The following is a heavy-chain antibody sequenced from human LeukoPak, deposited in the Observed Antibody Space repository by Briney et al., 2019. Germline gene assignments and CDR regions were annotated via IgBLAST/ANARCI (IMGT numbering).Heavy chain of an antibody. CDR1: GFTFSNYA. V-gene: IGHV3-21*01. Sequence: GGSLRLSCAASGFTFSNYAMSWVRQAPGKGLEWVSSISSSGLYIYYADSVKGRFTISRDNAKNSLYLQMSSLRAEDTAVYYCAREERDGYNYYWYFDLWGRGTLVTVSS. D-gene: IGHD5-24*01. CDR3: AREERDGYNYYWYFDL. J-gene: IGHJ2*01. CDR2: ISSSGLYI.